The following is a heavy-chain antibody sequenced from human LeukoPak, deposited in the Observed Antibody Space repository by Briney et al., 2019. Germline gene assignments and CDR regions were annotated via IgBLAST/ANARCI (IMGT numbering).Heavy chain of an antibody. Sequence: ASVKVSCKASGYTFTGYYMHWVRQAPGQGLEWMGQINPDSGGTYYAQKFQGRVTVTRDTSISKAYMQLSRLSSDDTAVYYCARGGYYDSSGYYYGGNYYMDVWGKGTTVTVSS. J-gene: IGHJ6*03. D-gene: IGHD3-22*01. CDR2: INPDSGGT. CDR3: ARGGYYDSSGYYYGGNYYMDV. CDR1: GYTFTGYY. V-gene: IGHV1-2*06.